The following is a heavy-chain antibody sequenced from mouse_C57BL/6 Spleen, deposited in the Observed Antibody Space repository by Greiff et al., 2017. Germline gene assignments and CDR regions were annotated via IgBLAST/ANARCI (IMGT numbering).Heavy chain of an antibody. Sequence: QVQLQQPGAELVRPGSSVKLSCKASGYTFTSYWMHWVKQRPIQGLEWIGNIDPSDSETHYNQKFKDKATLTVDKSSSTAYMQLSSLTSEDSAVYDCARSGRLRLPMLGWGQGTLVTVSA. V-gene: IGHV1-52*01. CDR3: ARSGRLRLPMLG. D-gene: IGHD2-4*01. CDR2: IDPSDSET. J-gene: IGHJ3*01. CDR1: GYTFTSYW.